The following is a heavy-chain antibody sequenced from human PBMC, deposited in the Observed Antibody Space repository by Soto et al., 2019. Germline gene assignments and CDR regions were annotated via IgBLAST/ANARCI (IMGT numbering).Heavy chain of an antibody. V-gene: IGHV5-10-1*01. CDR3: ASAYYYDSSGYYWNDAFDI. CDR1: GYSFTSYW. D-gene: IGHD3-22*01. CDR2: IDPSDSYT. Sequence: GESLKISCKGSGYSFTSYWISWVRQMPGKGLEWMGRIDPSDSYTNYSPSFQGHVTISADKSTSTAYLQWSSLKASDTAMYYCASAYYYDSSGYYWNDAFDIWGQGTMVTVSS. J-gene: IGHJ3*02.